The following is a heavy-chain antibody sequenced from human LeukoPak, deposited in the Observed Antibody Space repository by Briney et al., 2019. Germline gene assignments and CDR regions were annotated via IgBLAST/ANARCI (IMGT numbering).Heavy chain of an antibody. CDR3: ARTYRVIRDYAFDI. J-gene: IGHJ3*02. Sequence: GASVKVSCKASGYSFTGYYIHWVRQAPGQGLEWMGWINPTSGGTNYAQKFQGRVTMTRDTSISTAYMEPSRLRSDDTAVYYCARTYRVIRDYAFDIWGQGTMVTISS. CDR1: GYSFTGYY. V-gene: IGHV1-2*02. D-gene: IGHD3-16*01. CDR2: INPTSGGT.